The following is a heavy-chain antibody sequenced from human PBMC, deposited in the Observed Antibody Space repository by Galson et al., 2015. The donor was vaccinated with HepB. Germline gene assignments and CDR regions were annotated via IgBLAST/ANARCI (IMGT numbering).Heavy chain of an antibody. D-gene: IGHD2-15*01. Sequence: SLRLSCAASGFTFSDYYMSWIRQAPGKGLEWVSSISSSSSYIYYADSVKGRFTISRDNAKNSLYLQMNSLRAEDTAVYYCARVRGCSGGSCYSSFDYWGLGTLVTVSS. CDR2: ISSSSSYI. CDR1: GFTFSDYY. CDR3: ARVRGCSGGSCYSSFDY. V-gene: IGHV3-11*06. J-gene: IGHJ4*02.